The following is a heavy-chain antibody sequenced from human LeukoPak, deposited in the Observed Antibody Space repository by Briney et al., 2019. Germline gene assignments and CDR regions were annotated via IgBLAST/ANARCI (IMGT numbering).Heavy chain of an antibody. J-gene: IGHJ4*02. CDR1: GFIFSYFS. V-gene: IGHV3-48*04. CDR3: ARGISMATIGE. CDR2: ISASSTTI. Sequence: PGGSLRLSCAASGFIFSYFSMNWVRQAPGKGLEWVSYISASSTTIHYADSVKGRFTISRDDAQKSLYLQMNTLTAEDTAVYYCARGISMATIGEWGQGTLVTVSS. D-gene: IGHD5-12*01.